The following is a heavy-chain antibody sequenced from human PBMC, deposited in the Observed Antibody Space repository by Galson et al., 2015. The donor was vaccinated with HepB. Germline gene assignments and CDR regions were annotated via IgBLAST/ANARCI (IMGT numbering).Heavy chain of an antibody. V-gene: IGHV3-48*03. J-gene: IGHJ5*01. Sequence: SLRLSCAASGFTFFSTNAMNWVRQAPGKGPEWISYISSSGTTIHYADSVKGRFTISRDNAKNSLFLQMNSLRVEDTGIYYWAREHRSSSTLWFDPWGQGTLVTVSS. CDR2: ISSSGTTI. D-gene: IGHD6-6*01. CDR1: GFTFFSTNA. CDR3: AREHRSSSTLWFDP.